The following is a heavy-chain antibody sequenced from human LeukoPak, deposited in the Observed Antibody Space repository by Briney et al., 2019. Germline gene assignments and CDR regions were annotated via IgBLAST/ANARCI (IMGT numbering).Heavy chain of an antibody. D-gene: IGHD3-16*01. CDR1: GFTFNDYA. Sequence: GGSLRLSCAASGFTFNDYAMHWVRQAPGKGLEWVPGISWNSGNIGYADSVKGRFTISRDNAKNSLYLQMNSLRAEDTALYYCATTGDRRGDYWGQGTLVTVSS. CDR2: ISWNSGNI. V-gene: IGHV3-9*01. CDR3: ATTGDRRGDY. J-gene: IGHJ4*02.